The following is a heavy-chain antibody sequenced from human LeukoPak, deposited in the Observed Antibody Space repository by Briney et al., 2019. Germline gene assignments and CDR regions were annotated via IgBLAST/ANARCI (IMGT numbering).Heavy chain of an antibody. J-gene: IGHJ4*02. CDR2: SSGNGDS. D-gene: IGHD3-22*01. CDR3: AKDRLGYDDSSGPNCFDY. V-gene: IGHV3-23*01. CDR1: GFAFNSYV. Sequence: GGSRRLSCTASGFAFNSYVITWVRQAPGKGLEWVSSSSGNGDSYYADSVKGRFTVSRDNSKNTLYLQMNSLRAEDTAVYYCAKDRLGYDDSSGPNCFDYWGQGTLVTVSS.